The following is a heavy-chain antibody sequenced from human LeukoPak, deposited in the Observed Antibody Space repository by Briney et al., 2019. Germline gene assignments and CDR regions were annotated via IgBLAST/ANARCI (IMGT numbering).Heavy chain of an antibody. CDR1: GGTFSSYA. V-gene: IGHV1-69*13. Sequence: SVKVSCKASGGTFSSYAISWVRQAPGQGLEWMGGIIPIFGTANYAQKFQGRVTITADESTSTAYMELSSLRSEDTAVYYCARDTTYYYDSSGYYSHWGQGTLVTVSS. CDR2: IIPIFGTA. J-gene: IGHJ4*02. D-gene: IGHD3-22*01. CDR3: ARDTTYYYDSSGYYSH.